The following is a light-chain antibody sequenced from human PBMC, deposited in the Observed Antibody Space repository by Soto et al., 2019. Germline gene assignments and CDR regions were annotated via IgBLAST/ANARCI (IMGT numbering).Light chain of an antibody. CDR2: SNN. CDR3: ASWDDRMGAVI. V-gene: IGLV1-47*02. CDR1: SSNIGGTNY. J-gene: IGLJ2*01. Sequence: QSVLTQPPSASGTPGQRVFISCSGSSSNIGGTNYAYWYQQLPGAAPKLLMHSNNLTPSGFPEPISGSKSGTSASLAISWLRSEDKAVYYCASWDDRMGAVIFGGGTMHTVL.